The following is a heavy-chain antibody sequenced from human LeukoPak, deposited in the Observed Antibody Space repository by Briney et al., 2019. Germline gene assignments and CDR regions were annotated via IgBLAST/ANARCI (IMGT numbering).Heavy chain of an antibody. Sequence: ASGKACCTAAGYIVTRLDMNWGRRAPRQRLRWLGIINTCGSSTSYAQKFQGRVTMTRDTSTSTVYMELGSLRSEDTGVYYCARSAYSSSWYCPGYWGQGTLVTVSS. V-gene: IGHV1-46*01. CDR3: ARSAYSSSWYCPGY. CDR1: GYIVTRLD. J-gene: IGHJ4*02. CDR2: INTCGSST. D-gene: IGHD6-13*01.